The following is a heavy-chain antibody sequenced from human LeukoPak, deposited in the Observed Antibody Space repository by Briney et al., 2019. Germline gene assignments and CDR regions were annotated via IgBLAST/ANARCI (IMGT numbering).Heavy chain of an antibody. CDR1: GGSISSGGYY. D-gene: IGHD3-3*01. Sequence: SETLSLTCTVSGGSISSGGYYWSWIRQHPGKGLEWIGYIYYSGSTYYNPSLKSRVTISVDTSKNQFSLKLSSVTAADTAVYYCARDTGVPKGMDVWGQGTTVTVSS. V-gene: IGHV4-31*03. CDR2: IYYSGST. J-gene: IGHJ6*02. CDR3: ARDTGVPKGMDV.